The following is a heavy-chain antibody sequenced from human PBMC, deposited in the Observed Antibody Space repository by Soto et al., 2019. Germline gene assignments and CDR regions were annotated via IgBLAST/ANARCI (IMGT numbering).Heavy chain of an antibody. CDR2: MNPNSGNT. Sequence: ASVKVSCKASGYTFTSYDINWVRQATGQGLEWMGWMNPNSGNTGYAQKFQGRVTMTRDTSISTAYMELSRLRSDDTAVYYCARGYYGSGSYYTTGWFDPWGQGTLVTVSS. J-gene: IGHJ5*02. CDR3: ARGYYGSGSYYTTGWFDP. CDR1: GYTFTSYD. D-gene: IGHD3-10*01. V-gene: IGHV1-8*01.